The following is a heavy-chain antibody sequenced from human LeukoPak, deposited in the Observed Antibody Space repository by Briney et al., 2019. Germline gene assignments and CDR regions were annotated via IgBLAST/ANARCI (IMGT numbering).Heavy chain of an antibody. CDR2: IAYDGSNE. V-gene: IGHV3-30*04. CDR3: ARPSGSVTIFGVVDYFDY. CDR1: AFTFNNYG. Sequence: GGSLRLSCVVSAFTFNNYGMHWVRQAPGKGLDWVASIAYDGSNENYAESVKGRFTISRDNSKNTLYMQMNSLRAEDTAVYYCARPSGSVTIFGVVDYFDYWGQGSLVTVSS. D-gene: IGHD3-3*01. J-gene: IGHJ4*02.